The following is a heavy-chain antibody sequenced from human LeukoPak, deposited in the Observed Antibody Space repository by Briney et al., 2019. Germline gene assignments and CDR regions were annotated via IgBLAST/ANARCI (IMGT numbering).Heavy chain of an antibody. D-gene: IGHD3-10*01. J-gene: IGHJ4*02. CDR1: GFSSSVAW. Sequence: GGSLRLSCGASGFSSSVAWMSWVRQAPGKGLEWVGRIKSNSDGGTTDSAAPVKGRFTISRDDSKNTLFLQMNRLRTEDTAVYYWTTVQFARTMSLDYWGQGALVTVSS. CDR3: TTVQFARTMSLDY. CDR2: IKSNSDGGTT. V-gene: IGHV3-15*01.